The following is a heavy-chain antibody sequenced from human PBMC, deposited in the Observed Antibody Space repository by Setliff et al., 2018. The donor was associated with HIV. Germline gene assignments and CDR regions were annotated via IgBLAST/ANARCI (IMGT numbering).Heavy chain of an antibody. CDR2: ISWNGGSI. CDR3: ARGYYGSGSYGRAFDI. CDR1: GFTFDDYA. Sequence: GGSLRLSCAASGFTFDDYAMHWVRQAPGKGLEWVSGISWNGGSIGYADSVKDRFTISRDNAKNSLYLQMNSLRAEDMALYYCARGYYGSGSYGRAFDIWGQGTMVTVSS. J-gene: IGHJ3*02. D-gene: IGHD3-10*01. V-gene: IGHV3-9*03.